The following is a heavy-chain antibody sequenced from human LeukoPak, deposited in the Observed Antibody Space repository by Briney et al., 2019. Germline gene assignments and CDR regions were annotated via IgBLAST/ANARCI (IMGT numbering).Heavy chain of an antibody. Sequence: GRSLRLSCAASALTFTSYAISWVRHAPGKGLEWVSAISGSGGSTYYADSVKGRFTISRDNSKNTLYLQMSSLRAEDTAVYYCAKAPSDYGDYYLLGFGMDVWGQGTTVTVSS. CDR3: AKAPSDYGDYYLLGFGMDV. CDR2: ISGSGGST. D-gene: IGHD4-17*01. CDR1: ALTFTSYA. J-gene: IGHJ6*02. V-gene: IGHV3-23*01.